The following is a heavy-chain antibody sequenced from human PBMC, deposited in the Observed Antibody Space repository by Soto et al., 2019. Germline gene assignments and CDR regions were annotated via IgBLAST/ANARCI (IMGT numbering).Heavy chain of an antibody. J-gene: IGHJ5*02. CDR1: VYSISSGYY. Sequence: SETLSLTCAVSVYSISSGYYCGWIRQPPGKGLEWIGSIYHSGSTYYNPSLKSRVTISVDTSKNQFSLKLSSVTAADTAVYYCARVYYDSSGYYYFANWFDPWGQGTLVTVSS. D-gene: IGHD3-22*01. CDR2: IYHSGST. V-gene: IGHV4-38-2*01. CDR3: ARVYYDSSGYYYFANWFDP.